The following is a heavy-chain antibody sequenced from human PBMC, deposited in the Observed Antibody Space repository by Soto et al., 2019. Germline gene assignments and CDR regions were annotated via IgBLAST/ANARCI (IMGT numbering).Heavy chain of an antibody. J-gene: IGHJ6*02. V-gene: IGHV3-23*01. Sequence: GSLILSCAASGFMFNTYAMTWVRQAPGKGLEWVATITNTGGGTYYADSVKGRFTISRDNSNNRLYLQMYSLRAEDTAVYFCANRPRYYNMDVWGQGTTVTVSS. CDR3: ANRPRYYNMDV. CDR1: GFMFNTYA. CDR2: ITNTGGGT.